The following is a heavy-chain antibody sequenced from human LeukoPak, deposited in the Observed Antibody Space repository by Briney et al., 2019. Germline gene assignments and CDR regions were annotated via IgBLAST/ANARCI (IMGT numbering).Heavy chain of an antibody. CDR1: GGTFSSYA. J-gene: IGHJ4*02. Sequence: ASVKVSCKASGGTFSSYAISWVRQAPGQGLEWMGIINPSGGSTSYAQKFQGRVTMTRDTSTSTVYMELSSLRSEDTAVYYCARDIGSSFHFDYWGQGTLVTVSS. V-gene: IGHV1-46*01. CDR2: INPSGGST. D-gene: IGHD6-6*01. CDR3: ARDIGSSFHFDY.